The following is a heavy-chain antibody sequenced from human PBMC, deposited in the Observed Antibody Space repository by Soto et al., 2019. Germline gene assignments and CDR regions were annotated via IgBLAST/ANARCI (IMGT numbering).Heavy chain of an antibody. CDR2: INAGNGNT. J-gene: IGHJ4*02. Sequence: QVQLVQSGAEEKKPGASVKVSCKASGYTFTSYAMHWVRQAPGQRLEWRGWINAGNGNTKYSQKFQGRVTITRDAAASTDDRELSRLRSEDTAVYYGARSIGGVTAPDYWGQGTLVTVSS. CDR3: ARSIGGVTAPDY. CDR1: GYTFTSYA. V-gene: IGHV1-3*05. D-gene: IGHD2-21*02.